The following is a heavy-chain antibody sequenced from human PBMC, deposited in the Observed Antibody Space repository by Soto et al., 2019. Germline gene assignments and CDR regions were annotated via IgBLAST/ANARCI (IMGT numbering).Heavy chain of an antibody. J-gene: IGHJ4*02. V-gene: IGHV3-30-3*01. CDR2: ISYDGSNK. CDR3: ARDYYDSSGSPDY. D-gene: IGHD3-22*01. CDR1: GFTFSSYA. Sequence: QVQLVESGGGVVQPGRSLRLSCAASGFTFSSYAMHWVRQAPGKGLEWVAVISYDGSNKYYADSVKGRFTISRDNSKNTLYLQMNSLRAGDTAVYYCARDYYDSSGSPDYLGQGTLVTVSS.